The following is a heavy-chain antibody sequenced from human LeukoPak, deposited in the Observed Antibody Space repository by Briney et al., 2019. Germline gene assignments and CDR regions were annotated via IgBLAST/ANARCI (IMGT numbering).Heavy chain of an antibody. CDR1: GFTVSSNY. V-gene: IGHV3-66*01. Sequence: GSLRLSCAASGFTVSSNYMSWVRQAPGKGLEWVSVIYSGGSTYYADSVKGRFTISRDNSKNTLYLQMNSLRAEDTAVYYCARGTNYYDSSGYYYSPLDYWGQGTLVTVSS. CDR3: ARGTNYYDSSGYYYSPLDY. CDR2: IYSGGST. J-gene: IGHJ4*02. D-gene: IGHD3-22*01.